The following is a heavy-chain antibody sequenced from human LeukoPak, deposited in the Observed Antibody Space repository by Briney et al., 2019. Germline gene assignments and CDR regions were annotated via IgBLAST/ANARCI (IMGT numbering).Heavy chain of an antibody. CDR3: ANLGLRYFGFRD. CDR1: GFTFSSYA. D-gene: IGHD3-9*01. Sequence: GGSLRLSCAASGFTFSSYAMSWVRQAPGKGLEWVSAISGSGGSTYYADSVKGRFTISRDNSKNTLYLQMNSLRAEDTAVYYCANLGLRYFGFRDWGQGILVTVSS. V-gene: IGHV3-23*01. CDR2: ISGSGGST. J-gene: IGHJ4*02.